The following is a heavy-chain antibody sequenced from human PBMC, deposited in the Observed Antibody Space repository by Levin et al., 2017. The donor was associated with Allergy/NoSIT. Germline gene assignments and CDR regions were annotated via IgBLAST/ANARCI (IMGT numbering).Heavy chain of an antibody. Sequence: SAKVSCKVSGGTFSTYAVSWVRQAPGQGLEWLGGIIPAFDTPNYAQTLEGRVTITADRSTSTAYMDLSSLRSEDTALYYFARPLVPPIDDDGLDSWGQGTLVTVSS. CDR3: ARPLVPPIDDDGLDS. D-gene: IGHD4-17*01. J-gene: IGHJ4*02. V-gene: IGHV1-69*06. CDR2: IIPAFDTP. CDR1: GGTFSTYA.